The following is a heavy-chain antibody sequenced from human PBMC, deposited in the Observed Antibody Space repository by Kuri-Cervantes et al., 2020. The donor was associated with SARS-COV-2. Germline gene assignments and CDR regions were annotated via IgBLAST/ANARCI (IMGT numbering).Heavy chain of an antibody. CDR3: ARGAANYYYMDV. V-gene: IGHV3-33*08. CDR1: GFTFSNYV. Sequence: LSLTCVASGFTFSNYVIHWVRQAPGKGLEWVAVIWYDGENEYYAGSVKGRFTISRDNSKNTVSLHMNSLRAKDTAMYYCARGAANYYYMDVWGKGTTVTVSS. D-gene: IGHD3-16*01. J-gene: IGHJ6*03. CDR2: IWYDGENE.